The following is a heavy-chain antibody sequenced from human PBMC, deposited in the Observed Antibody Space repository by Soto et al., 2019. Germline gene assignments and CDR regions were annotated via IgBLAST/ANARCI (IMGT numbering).Heavy chain of an antibody. V-gene: IGHV3-21*01. J-gene: IGHJ4*02. Sequence: EVQLVESGGGLVKPGGSLRLSCAASGFTFSSYSMNWVRQAPGKGLEWVASISSSSSYIYYADSVKGRFTISRDNAENPLDLQMQTLTAEDTAVYYWARAGSGSCHSYLDYWGQGTLCTASS. CDR3: ARAGSGSCHSYLDY. D-gene: IGHD1-26*01. CDR1: GFTFSSYS. CDR2: ISSSSSYI.